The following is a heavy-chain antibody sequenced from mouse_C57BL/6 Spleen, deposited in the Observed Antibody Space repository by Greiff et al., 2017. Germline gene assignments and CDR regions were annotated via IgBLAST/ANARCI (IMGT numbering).Heavy chain of an antibody. CDR2: IWTGGGT. CDR3: AREPYGSSPYYAMDY. D-gene: IGHD1-1*01. J-gene: IGHJ4*01. CDR1: GFSLTSYA. Sequence: QVQLKESGPGLVAPSQSLSITCTVSGFSLTSYAISWDRQPPGKGLEWLGVIWTGGGTNYNSALKSRLSISKDNSKSQVFLKMNSLQTDDTARYYCAREPYGSSPYYAMDYWGQGTSVTVSS. V-gene: IGHV2-9-1*01.